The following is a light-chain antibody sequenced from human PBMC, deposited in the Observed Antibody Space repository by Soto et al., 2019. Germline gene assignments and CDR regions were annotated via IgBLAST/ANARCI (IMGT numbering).Light chain of an antibody. CDR3: SSYTSSSTLVI. CDR1: SSDVGGYNY. Sequence: QSALTQPASVSGSPGQSITISCTGTSSDVGGYNYVSWYQQHPGKDPKLMIYDVSNRPSGVSNRFSGSKSVNTASLTISGLQAEDEAYYYCSSYTSSSTLVIFGGGTKLTVL. CDR2: DVS. V-gene: IGLV2-14*01. J-gene: IGLJ2*01.